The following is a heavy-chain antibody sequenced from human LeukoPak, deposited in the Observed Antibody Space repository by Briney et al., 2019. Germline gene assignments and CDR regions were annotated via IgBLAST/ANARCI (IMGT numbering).Heavy chain of an antibody. CDR3: ARDSQITIFGVVIREAPDY. J-gene: IGHJ4*02. CDR2: ISAYNGNT. D-gene: IGHD3-3*01. CDR1: GYTFTSYG. V-gene: IGHV1-18*01. Sequence: ASVKVSCKASGYTFTSYGISWVRQAPGQGLEWMGWISAYNGNTNYAQKLRGRVTMTTDTSTSTAYMELRSLRSDDTAVYYCARDSQITIFGVVIREAPDYWGQGTLVTVSS.